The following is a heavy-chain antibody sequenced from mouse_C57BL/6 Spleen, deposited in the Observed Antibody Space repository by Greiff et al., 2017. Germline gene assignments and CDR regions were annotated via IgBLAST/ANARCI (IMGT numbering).Heavy chain of an antibody. CDR3: ASSNYPSYWYFDV. D-gene: IGHD2-5*01. CDR2: IYPGDGDT. J-gene: IGHJ1*03. Sequence: QVQLQQSGAELVKPGASVKISCKASGYAFSSYWMNWVKQRPGKGLEWIGQIYPGDGDTNYNGKFKGKATLTADKSSSTAYMQLSSLTSEYSAVYFCASSNYPSYWYFDVWGTGTTVTVSS. V-gene: IGHV1-80*01. CDR1: GYAFSSYW.